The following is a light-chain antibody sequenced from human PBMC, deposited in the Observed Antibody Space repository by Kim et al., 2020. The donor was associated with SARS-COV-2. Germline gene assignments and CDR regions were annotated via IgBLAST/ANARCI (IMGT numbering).Light chain of an antibody. Sequence: GKRVTISCSGSSSNIGSNTVNWYQQLPGTAPTLLIYTNSQRPSGVPDRFSGSKSGSSASLAISGLQSEDEADYYCASWDDSLNGWVFGGGTQLTVL. CDR3: ASWDDSLNGWV. J-gene: IGLJ3*02. CDR1: SSNIGSNT. V-gene: IGLV1-44*01. CDR2: TNS.